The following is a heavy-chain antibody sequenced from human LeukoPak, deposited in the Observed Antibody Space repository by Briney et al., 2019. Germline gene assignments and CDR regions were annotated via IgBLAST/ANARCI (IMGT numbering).Heavy chain of an antibody. CDR3: AKDLGRYRNNFFDY. CDR2: ISGSGGGT. D-gene: IGHD1-26*01. CDR1: GFTFSSIA. Sequence: GGSLRLSCAASGFTFSSIAMSWVRQAPDKGLEWVSTISGSGGGTYYADSVKGRFTISRDDSKNTLYLHMNSLRADDTAVYYCAKDLGRYRNNFFDYWGQGNLVTVSS. V-gene: IGHV3-23*01. J-gene: IGHJ4*02.